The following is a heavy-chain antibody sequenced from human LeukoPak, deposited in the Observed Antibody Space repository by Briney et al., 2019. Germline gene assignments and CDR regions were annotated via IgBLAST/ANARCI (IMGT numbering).Heavy chain of an antibody. CDR3: ARDLRWFGELLPLNWFDP. J-gene: IGHJ5*02. V-gene: IGHV1-69*13. D-gene: IGHD3-10*01. Sequence: ASGKVSCKASGGTFSSYAISWVRQAPGQGLEWMGGIIPIFGTANYAQKFQGRVTITADESTSTAYMELSSLRSEDTAVYYCARDLRWFGELLPLNWFDPWGQGTLVTVSS. CDR1: GGTFSSYA. CDR2: IIPIFGTA.